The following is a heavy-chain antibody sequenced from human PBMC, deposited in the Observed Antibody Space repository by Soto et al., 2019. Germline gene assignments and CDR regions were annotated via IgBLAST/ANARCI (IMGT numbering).Heavy chain of an antibody. D-gene: IGHD4-17*01. CDR1: EFTFSNYA. J-gene: IGHJ4*02. Sequence: HPGGSLRLSCAACEFTFSNYAMHWVRQAPGKGLQWLAVISYDGNNKYYADSVEGRFTVSRDNSKNTVYLQMNSLRLEDTAVYYCARGPSYSDSYFDHWGQGTLVTVSS. CDR2: ISYDGNNK. V-gene: IGHV3-30*03. CDR3: ARGPSYSDSYFDH.